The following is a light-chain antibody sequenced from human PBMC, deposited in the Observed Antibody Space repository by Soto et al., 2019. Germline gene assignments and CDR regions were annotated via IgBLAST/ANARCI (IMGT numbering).Light chain of an antibody. CDR2: DVT. J-gene: IGLJ2*01. CDR3: SSYTSSTAVV. V-gene: IGLV2-14*01. Sequence: QSALTQPASVSGSPGQSITISCTGTSSDVGGYNYVSWYQQRPGKAPKLMIYDVTDRPSGVSDRFSGSRSGNTASLTISXXXXXXXXDXXCSSYTSSTAVVFGGGTKLTVL. CDR1: SSDVGGYNY.